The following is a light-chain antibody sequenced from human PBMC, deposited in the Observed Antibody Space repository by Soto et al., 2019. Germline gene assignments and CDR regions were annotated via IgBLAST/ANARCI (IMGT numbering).Light chain of an antibody. CDR1: TSNIGAGYD. J-gene: IGLJ2*01. Sequence: QSVLTQPPSVSGAPGQRVTIACTWSTSNIGAGYDVHWYRHLPGAAPKLLLSGHSHRPSGVPDRLSGSKSGTSASLAITGLQAEDEADYYCQSYDSGLVGLIFGAGTKLTVL. CDR3: QSYDSGLVGLI. V-gene: IGLV1-40*01. CDR2: GHS.